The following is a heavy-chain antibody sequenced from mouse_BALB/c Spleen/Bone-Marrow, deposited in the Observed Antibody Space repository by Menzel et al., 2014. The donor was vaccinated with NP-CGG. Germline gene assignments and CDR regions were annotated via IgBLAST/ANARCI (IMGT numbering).Heavy chain of an antibody. CDR2: INPYNDGT. CDR1: GYTFTSYV. Sequence: VQLKQSGPEQVKPGASVKMSCKASGYTFTSYVMHWVKQKPGQGLEWIGYINPYNDGTKYNEKFKGKATLTSDKSSSTAYMELSSLTSEDSTVYDSARRERIAEAVGYWGQGSSLTVSS. J-gene: IGHJ2*02. CDR3: ARRERIAEAVGY. D-gene: IGHD3-3*01. V-gene: IGHV1-14*01.